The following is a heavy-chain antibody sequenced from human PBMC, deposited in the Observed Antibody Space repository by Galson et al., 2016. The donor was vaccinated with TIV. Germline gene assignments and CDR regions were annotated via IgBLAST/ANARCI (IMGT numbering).Heavy chain of an antibody. J-gene: IGHJ5*02. V-gene: IGHV2-26*01. D-gene: IGHD4-17*01. CDR2: IFSSDKK. CDR1: GFSLSNARMG. CDR3: ARIAPLTVTLNLWVDT. Sequence: PALVKPTQTLTLTCTVSGFSLSNARMGVSWIRQPPGKALEWLAHIFSSDKKSYSTSLQSRLSISKDTSKSQVVLTMTNVDPIDTATYYCARIAPLTVTLNLWVDTWSQGTPVTVSS.